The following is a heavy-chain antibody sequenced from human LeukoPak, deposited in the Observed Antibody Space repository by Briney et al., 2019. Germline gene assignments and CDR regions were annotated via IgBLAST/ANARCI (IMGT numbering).Heavy chain of an antibody. Sequence: GGSLRLSCAASGFTFSSYSMNWVRQAPGKGLEWVSSISSSSSYIYYADSVKGRFTISRDNAKNSLYLQMNSLRAEDTAVYYCARDVPKYCSGGSCYSGAFDIWGQGTMVTVSS. CDR2: ISSSSSYI. V-gene: IGHV3-21*01. CDR3: ARDVPKYCSGGSCYSGAFDI. D-gene: IGHD2-15*01. CDR1: GFTFSSYS. J-gene: IGHJ3*02.